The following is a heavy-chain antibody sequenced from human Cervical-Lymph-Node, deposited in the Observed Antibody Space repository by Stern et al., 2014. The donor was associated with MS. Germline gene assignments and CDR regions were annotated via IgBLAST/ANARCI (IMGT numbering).Heavy chain of an antibody. CDR3: ARFSLFGEYYFDS. CDR2: IIYSGSS. D-gene: IGHD3-10*01. Sequence: VQLLESGPGLLKPSQTLSLTCTVSGGSITRGGDYWSWVRQRTGKGLEWVGYIIYSGSSFYNPSLKSRVTISVDTSKNQFSPRLTSVTAADTAVYYCARFSLFGEYYFDSWGQGTLVTVSS. V-gene: IGHV4-31*02. J-gene: IGHJ4*02. CDR1: GGSITRGGDY.